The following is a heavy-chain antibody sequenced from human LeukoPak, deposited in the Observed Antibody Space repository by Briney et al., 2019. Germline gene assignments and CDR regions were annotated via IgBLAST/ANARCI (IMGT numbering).Heavy chain of an antibody. CDR1: RFTLNSYA. D-gene: IGHD4-17*01. J-gene: IGHJ5*02. V-gene: IGHV3-23*01. Sequence: GRSLRLSCAASRFTLNSYAMSGVRQAPGKGLEWVSAIRGSGGSTYYADAVKGRFTISRDNYKNTLYLQMNSRRVEDTAVYYCAKDSYGDYSNWFDPWGQGTLVSVSS. CDR2: IRGSGGST. CDR3: AKDSYGDYSNWFDP.